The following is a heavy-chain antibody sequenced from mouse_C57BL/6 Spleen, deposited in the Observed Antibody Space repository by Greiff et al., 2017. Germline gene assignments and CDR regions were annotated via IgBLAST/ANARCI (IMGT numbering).Heavy chain of an antibody. CDR3: ARASTVVGAMDY. V-gene: IGHV5-4*03. D-gene: IGHD1-1*01. J-gene: IGHJ4*01. CDR2: ISDGGSYT. Sequence: EVKVVESGGGLVKPGGSLKLSCAASGFTFSSYAMSWVHQTPEKRLEWVATISDGGSYTYYPDNVKGRFTISRDNAKNNLYLQMSHLKSEDTAMYYCARASTVVGAMDYWGQGTSVTVSS. CDR1: GFTFSSYA.